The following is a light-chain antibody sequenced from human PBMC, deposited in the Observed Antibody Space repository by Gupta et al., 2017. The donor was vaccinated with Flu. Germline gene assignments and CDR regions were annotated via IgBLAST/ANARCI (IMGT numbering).Light chain of an antibody. J-gene: IGLJ3*02. CDR1: ALPKQY. CDR3: QSADITGSYRV. V-gene: IGLV3-25*02. Sequence: SYELKQPPSVSVSRGQPARLTCSADALPKQYAYWFQQKPGHAPMVVIIKDIERPSGIPERFSGSSSGTIVTLSISGVQAEDEADYYCQSADITGSYRVFGGGTKLTVL. CDR2: KDI.